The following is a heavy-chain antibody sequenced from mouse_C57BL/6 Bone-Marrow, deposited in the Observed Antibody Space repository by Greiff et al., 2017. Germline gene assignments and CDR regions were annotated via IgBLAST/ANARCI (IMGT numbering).Heavy chain of an antibody. CDR3: VVKSYYAMDY. CDR1: GYSITSGYY. J-gene: IGHJ4*01. D-gene: IGHD1-1*01. V-gene: IGHV3-6*01. Sequence: EVKLQESGPGLVKPSQSLSLTCSVTGYSITSGYYWNWIRRFPGNKLEWMGYISYDGSNNYNPSLKNRISSTRDTSKNQFFLKLNSVTTEDTATSSAVVKSYYAMDYWGQGTSVTVSS. CDR2: ISYDGSN.